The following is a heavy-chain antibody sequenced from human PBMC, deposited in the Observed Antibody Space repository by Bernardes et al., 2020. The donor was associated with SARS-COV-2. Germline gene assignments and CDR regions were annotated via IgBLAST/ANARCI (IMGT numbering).Heavy chain of an antibody. CDR2: IYHSGST. V-gene: IGHV4-59*01. CDR1: GDSISDYY. CDR3: ARGFMISLGRVIVQYYFDS. J-gene: IGHJ4*02. D-gene: IGHD3-16*01. Sequence: SETLSLTCNVSGDSISDYYWSWIRQPPGKGLEWIGYIYHSGSTNYNPSLKSRVTMSVDMSKNQFSLRLSSVTAADTALYYCARGFMISLGRVIVQYYFDSWGQGTLVTVSS.